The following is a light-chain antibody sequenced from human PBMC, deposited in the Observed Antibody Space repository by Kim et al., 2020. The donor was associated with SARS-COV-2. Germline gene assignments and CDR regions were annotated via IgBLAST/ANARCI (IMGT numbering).Light chain of an antibody. CDR1: KLGDKY. V-gene: IGLV3-1*01. J-gene: IGLJ3*02. CDR2: EDS. Sequence: VAQGKTASITCSGDKLGDKYVAWYQQKPGQSPVRVIYEDSRRPSGIPERFLGSNSGNTATLTISGTQAMDEADYYCQAWDSSTGVFGGGTQLTVL. CDR3: QAWDSSTGV.